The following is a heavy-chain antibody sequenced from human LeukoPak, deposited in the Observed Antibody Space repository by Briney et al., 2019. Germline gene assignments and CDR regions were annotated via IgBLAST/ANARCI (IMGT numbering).Heavy chain of an antibody. Sequence: GGSLRLSCAASGFTFSNYAINWVRQAPGKGLEWVSVIYSGGDTYYADAVKGRFTISRDDSKNTLYLQMNSLRAEDTAIYYCARRIVVAGGRGNYFDYWGQGTLVTVSS. J-gene: IGHJ4*02. CDR2: IYSGGDT. CDR3: ARRIVVAGGRGNYFDY. CDR1: GFTFSNYA. D-gene: IGHD6-19*01. V-gene: IGHV3-53*01.